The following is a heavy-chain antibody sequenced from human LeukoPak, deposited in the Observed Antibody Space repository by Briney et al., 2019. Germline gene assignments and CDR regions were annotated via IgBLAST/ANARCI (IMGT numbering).Heavy chain of an antibody. J-gene: IGHJ4*02. CDR2: ISSSSSYI. CDR1: GFTFSSYS. Sequence: GGSLRLSCAASGFTFSSYSMNWVRQAPGKGLEWVSSISSSSSYIYYADSVKGRFTISRDNAKNSLYLQMNSLRAEDTAVYYCARGLDGSGWYYFDYWGQGTLVTVSS. V-gene: IGHV3-21*01. D-gene: IGHD6-19*01. CDR3: ARGLDGSGWYYFDY.